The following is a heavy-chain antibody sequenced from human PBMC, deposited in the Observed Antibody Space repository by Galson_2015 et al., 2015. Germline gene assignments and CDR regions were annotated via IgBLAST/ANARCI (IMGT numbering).Heavy chain of an antibody. J-gene: IGHJ4*02. CDR1: GSTFSSYR. CDR3: ARDPRELATIRGGY. V-gene: IGHV3-21*01. D-gene: IGHD5-24*01. Sequence: SLRLSCAASGSTFSSYRMNWVRQAPGKGLEWVSSISSSSSYIYYADSVKGRFTISRDNAKNSLYLQMNSLRAEDTAVYYCARDPRELATIRGGYWGQGTLVTVSS. CDR2: ISSSSSYI.